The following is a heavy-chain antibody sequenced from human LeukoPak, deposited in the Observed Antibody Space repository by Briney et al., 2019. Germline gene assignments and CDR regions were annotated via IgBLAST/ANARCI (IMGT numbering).Heavy chain of an antibody. D-gene: IGHD4-17*01. Sequence: PAETLSLTCAVSGGSISSGGYSWNWIRQPPGEGLEWIGYIYSSGSTYYNPSLKSRVTISLDTSKNQFSLGLISVTAADTAAYYCARGGRTFRATVTWFDYWGQGTLVTVSS. J-gene: IGHJ4*02. CDR2: IYSSGST. CDR1: GGSISSGGYS. V-gene: IGHV4-30-4*07. CDR3: ARGGRTFRATVTWFDY.